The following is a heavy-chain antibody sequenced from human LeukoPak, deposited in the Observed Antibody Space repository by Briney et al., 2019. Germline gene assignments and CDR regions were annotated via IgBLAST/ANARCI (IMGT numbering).Heavy chain of an antibody. D-gene: IGHD2-2*01. CDR3: AKDLPPIVVVPAAIGPFDY. V-gene: IGHV3-23*01. CDR2: ISAGGGGT. J-gene: IGHJ4*02. Sequence: GGSLRLSCAASGFTYSSYAMNWVRQAAGKGLEWVSGISAGGGGTYYADSVKGRFTISRDNSKNTLYLQMNSLRAEDTAVYYCAKDLPPIVVVPAAIGPFDYWGQGTLVTVSS. CDR1: GFTYSSYA.